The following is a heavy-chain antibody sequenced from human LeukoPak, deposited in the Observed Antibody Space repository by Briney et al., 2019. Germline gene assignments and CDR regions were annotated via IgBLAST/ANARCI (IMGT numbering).Heavy chain of an antibody. CDR3: AKDPIPYSSSWYMDY. Sequence: GGSLRLSCAASGFTFSSYGMLWVRQAPGKGLEWVAVISYDGSNKYYAASVKGLFTISRDNSKNTLYLQMNSLRAEDTAVYYCAKDPIPYSSSWYMDYWGQGSLGTVSS. J-gene: IGHJ4*02. D-gene: IGHD6-13*01. CDR2: ISYDGSNK. V-gene: IGHV3-30*18. CDR1: GFTFSSYG.